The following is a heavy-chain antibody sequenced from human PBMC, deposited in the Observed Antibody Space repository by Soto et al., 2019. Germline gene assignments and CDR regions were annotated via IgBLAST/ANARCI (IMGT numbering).Heavy chain of an antibody. CDR3: AREGGDFVQVPYY. CDR1: GGSISSYY. CDR2: IYYNGDT. V-gene: IGHV4-59*12. D-gene: IGHD3-3*01. Sequence: SETLSLTCTVSGGSISSYYWSWIRQPPGKGLEWIGYIYYNGDTNYNPSLGSRVTMSVDTSKNQFFLDLQSVVAADTAVYFCAREGGDFVQVPYYWGQGTLVTVSS. J-gene: IGHJ4*02.